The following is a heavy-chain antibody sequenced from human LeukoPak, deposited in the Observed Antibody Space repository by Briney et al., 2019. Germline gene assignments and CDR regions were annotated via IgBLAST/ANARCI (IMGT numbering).Heavy chain of an antibody. V-gene: IGHV4-34*01. CDR1: GGSFSGYY. CDR2: INHSGST. J-gene: IGHJ4*02. D-gene: IGHD1-26*01. CDR3: ARKLSSGSYYFDY. Sequence: PSETLSLTCAVYGGSFSGYYWSWIRQPPGKGLEWIGEINHSGSTNYNPSLKSRVTISVDTSKNQFSLKLSSVTAADTAVYYCARKLSSGSYYFDYWGQGTLVTVSS.